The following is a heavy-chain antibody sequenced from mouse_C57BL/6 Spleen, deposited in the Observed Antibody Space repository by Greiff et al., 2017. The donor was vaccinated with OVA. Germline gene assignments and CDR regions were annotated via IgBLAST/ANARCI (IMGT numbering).Heavy chain of an antibody. CDR2: IYPGSGST. Sequence: QVQLQQPGAELVKPGASVKMSCKASGYTFTSYWITWVKQRPGQGLEWIGDIYPGSGSTNYNEKFKSKATLTVDTSSSTAYMQLSSLTSEDSAVYYCARSHYYGSSYGYYAMGYWGQGTSVTVSS. CDR1: GYTFTSYW. CDR3: ARSHYYGSSYGYYAMGY. J-gene: IGHJ4*01. D-gene: IGHD1-1*01. V-gene: IGHV1-55*01.